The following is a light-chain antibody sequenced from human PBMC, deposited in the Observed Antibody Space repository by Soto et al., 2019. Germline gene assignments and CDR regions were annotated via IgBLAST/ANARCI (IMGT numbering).Light chain of an antibody. Sequence: EIVLTQSPGTLSLSPGERATLSCRASQSVSSSYLAWYQQKPGQAPRLLIYDASNRATGIPDRFSGSGSGTEFFLNISSLQSEDSAIYYCQHYNNWLGTFGGGTKVDIK. J-gene: IGKJ4*01. V-gene: IGKV3D-20*02. CDR2: DAS. CDR1: QSVSSSY. CDR3: QHYNNWLGT.